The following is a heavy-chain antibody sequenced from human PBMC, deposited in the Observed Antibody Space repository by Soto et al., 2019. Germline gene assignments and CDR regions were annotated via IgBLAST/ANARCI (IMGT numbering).Heavy chain of an antibody. J-gene: IGHJ6*02. CDR2: VSTSGGT. V-gene: IGHV4-4*07. D-gene: IGHD6-13*01. Sequence: PSEPLSLTCTFSGGSISTDYWSWIRQPAGKGLEWIGRVSTSGGTNYNPSLKSRVTMSRDTSKKQFFLSLSSVTAADTAVYYCARGAAAGVDYGMDVWGQGTTVNVSS. CDR1: GGSISTDY. CDR3: ARGAAAGVDYGMDV.